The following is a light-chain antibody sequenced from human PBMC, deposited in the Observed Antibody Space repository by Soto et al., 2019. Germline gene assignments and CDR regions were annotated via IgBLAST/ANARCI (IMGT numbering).Light chain of an antibody. CDR3: AAWDDSLNGRYV. CDR2: SNN. J-gene: IGLJ1*01. CDR1: SSNIGSNT. V-gene: IGLV1-44*01. Sequence: QSVLTQPPSASGTPGQRVTISCSGSSSNIGSNTVNWYQQLPGTAPKLLIYSNNQRPSRVPDRFSGSKSGTSASLAISGLQSEDEADYYCAAWDDSLNGRYVFGTGTKVTVL.